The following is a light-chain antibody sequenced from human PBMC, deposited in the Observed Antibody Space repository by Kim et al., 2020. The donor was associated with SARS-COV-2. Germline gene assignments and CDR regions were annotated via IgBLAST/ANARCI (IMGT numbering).Light chain of an antibody. V-gene: IGKV1-39*01. CDR1: QSIRRY. CDR2: AAS. Sequence: SVGDRCTITYLASQSIRRYLNWYQQKPGKAPELLIYAASNLQSGVPSRFSGSGSGTEFTLTISSLQPEDYATYYCQQSYSTPPITFGLGTRLEIK. CDR3: QQSYSTPPIT. J-gene: IGKJ5*01.